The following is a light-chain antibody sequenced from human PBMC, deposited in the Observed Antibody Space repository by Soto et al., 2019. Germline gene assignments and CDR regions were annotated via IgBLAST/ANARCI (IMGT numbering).Light chain of an antibody. CDR1: SSNIGSNY. Sequence: QSVLTQPPSASGTPGQRVTISCSGSSSNIGSNYVYWYQQLPGTAPKLLIYRNNQRPSGVPDRFSGSKSGTSASLAISGLRSEYEADYYCAAWDDSLSALVFGGGTQLPVL. CDR3: AAWDDSLSALV. J-gene: IGLJ3*02. CDR2: RNN. V-gene: IGLV1-47*01.